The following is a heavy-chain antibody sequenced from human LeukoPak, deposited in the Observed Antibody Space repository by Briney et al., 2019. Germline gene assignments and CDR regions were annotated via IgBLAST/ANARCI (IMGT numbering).Heavy chain of an antibody. Sequence: PSETLSLTCAVYGGSFSGYYWSWIRQPPGKGLEWIGEINHSGSTNYNPSLKSRVTISVDTSKNQFSLKLSSVTAADTAVYYCARGRVALDAFEIWGQGTMVTVSS. J-gene: IGHJ3*02. CDR1: GGSFSGYY. CDR2: INHSGST. V-gene: IGHV4-34*01. CDR3: ARGRVALDAFEI.